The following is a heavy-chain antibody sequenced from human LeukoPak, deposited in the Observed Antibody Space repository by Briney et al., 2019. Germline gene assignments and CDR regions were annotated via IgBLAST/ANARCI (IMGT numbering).Heavy chain of an antibody. CDR2: ISGSGGST. J-gene: IGHJ4*01. Sequence: GGSLRLSCAASGFTFSSYDMSWVRQAPGKGLEWVSAISGSGGSTYYADSVKGRFTISRDNSKNTLYLQMNSLRAEDTAVYFCASGFWMDYRTDYCSQGTLVTVSS. CDR3: ASGFWMDYRTDY. CDR1: GFTFSSYD. D-gene: IGHD3-3*01. V-gene: IGHV3-23*01.